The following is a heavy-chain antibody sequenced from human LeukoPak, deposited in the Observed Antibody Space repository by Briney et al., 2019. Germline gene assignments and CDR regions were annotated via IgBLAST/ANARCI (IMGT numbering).Heavy chain of an antibody. V-gene: IGHV3-30*18. J-gene: IGHJ4*02. D-gene: IGHD3-22*01. Sequence: PGGSLRLSCAASGFTFSSYGMHWVRQAPGKGLEWVAVISYDGSNKYYADSVKGRFTISRDNSKNTLYLQMNSLRAEDTAVYYCAKGAPYYDSSGYNYWGQGTLVTVSS. CDR3: AKGAPYYDSSGYNY. CDR1: GFTFSSYG. CDR2: ISYDGSNK.